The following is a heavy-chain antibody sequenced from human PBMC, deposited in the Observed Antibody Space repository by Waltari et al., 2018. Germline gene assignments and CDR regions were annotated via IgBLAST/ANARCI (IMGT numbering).Heavy chain of an antibody. CDR2: IYYSGST. CDR1: GGSISSYY. V-gene: IGHV4-59*01. CDR3: ARAKMPYSYALRGAFDI. Sequence: QVQLQESGPGLVKPSETLSLTCTVSGGSISSYYWSWIRQPPGKGLEWIGYIYYSGSTNYNPSRKSRVTISVDTSKNQFSLKLSSVTAADTAVYYCARAKMPYSYALRGAFDIWGQGTMVTVSS. D-gene: IGHD5-18*01. J-gene: IGHJ3*02.